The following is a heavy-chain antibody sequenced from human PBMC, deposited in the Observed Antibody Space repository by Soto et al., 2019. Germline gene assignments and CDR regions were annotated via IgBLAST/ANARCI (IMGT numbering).Heavy chain of an antibody. D-gene: IGHD2-15*01. Sequence: EVQLVESGGGLAKPGGSLRLSCAASGFTFSSYSMNWVRQAPGKGLEWVSSISSSSSYIYYADSVKGRFTISRDNAKNSLYLQMNSLRAEDTAVYYCARGCSGGSCYYYYYYMDVWGKGTTVTVSS. CDR1: GFTFSSYS. J-gene: IGHJ6*03. V-gene: IGHV3-21*01. CDR2: ISSSSSYI. CDR3: ARGCSGGSCYYYYYYMDV.